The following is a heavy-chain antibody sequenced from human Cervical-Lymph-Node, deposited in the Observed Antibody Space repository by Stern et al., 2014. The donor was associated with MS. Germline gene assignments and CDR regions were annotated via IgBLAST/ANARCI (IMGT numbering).Heavy chain of an antibody. CDR2: IWYVGTKK. CDR3: AADRYCSADSCQGLFDY. CDR1: AFKFNNYA. V-gene: IGHV3-33*01. Sequence: VQLVESGGGVVQPGKSLRLSCAASAFKFNNYAMHWVRQAPGKGLAWEAVIWYVGTKKYYADSVRGRFTISRDHSKNALYLQMTGLRADDTAVYYCAADRYCSADSCQGLFDYWGQGTLVTVSS. J-gene: IGHJ4*02. D-gene: IGHD2-15*01.